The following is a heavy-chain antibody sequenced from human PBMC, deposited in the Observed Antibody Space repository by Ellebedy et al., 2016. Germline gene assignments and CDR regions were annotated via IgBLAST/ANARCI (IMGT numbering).Heavy chain of an antibody. CDR1: GGSISSGGYS. CDR3: ARGGIADRLGN. V-gene: IGHV4-30-2*01. CDR2: IYHSGST. Sequence: SETLSLXXAVSGGSISSGGYSWRWIRQPPGKGLEWIGYIYHSGSTNYNPSLKSRVTISVDTSKNQCSLKLSSVTAADTAVYYCARGGIADRLGNWGQGTLVTVSS. J-gene: IGHJ4*02. D-gene: IGHD6-6*01.